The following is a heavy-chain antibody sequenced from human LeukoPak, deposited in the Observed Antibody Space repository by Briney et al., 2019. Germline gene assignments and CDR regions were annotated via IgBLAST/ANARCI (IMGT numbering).Heavy chain of an antibody. J-gene: IGHJ4*02. D-gene: IGHD3-22*01. Sequence: PGGSLRLSCAASGFTFSSYEMNWVRQAPGKGLEWVSYISSSGSTIYYADSVKGRFTISRDNAKNSLYLQMNSLRAEDTAVYYCARDGHYYDSSGYRQFDYWGQGTLVTVSS. V-gene: IGHV3-48*03. CDR1: GFTFSSYE. CDR3: ARDGHYYDSSGYRQFDY. CDR2: ISSSGSTI.